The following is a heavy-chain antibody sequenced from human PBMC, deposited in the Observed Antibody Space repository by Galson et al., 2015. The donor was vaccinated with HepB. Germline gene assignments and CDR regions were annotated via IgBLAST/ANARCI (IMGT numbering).Heavy chain of an antibody. Sequence: LSLTCAVSGASIRGGDYSWSWIRQPPGKGLEWIGYIYDSGNTFYSPSLKSRVTVSVDRSNNQFSLRLNSVTAADAAVYYCARMNPYDCNFDSWGPGTLVTVSS. CDR3: ARMNPYDCNFDS. J-gene: IGHJ5*01. D-gene: IGHD5-12*01. CDR1: GASIRGGDYS. CDR2: IYDSGNT. V-gene: IGHV4-30-2*01.